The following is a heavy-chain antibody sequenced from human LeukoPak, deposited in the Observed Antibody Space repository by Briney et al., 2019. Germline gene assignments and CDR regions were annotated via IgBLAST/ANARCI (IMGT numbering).Heavy chain of an antibody. J-gene: IGHJ4*02. V-gene: IGHV1-2*02. CDR3: ASRRGYYGSGSFAY. CDR2: INPNSGGT. CDR1: GYTFTGYY. D-gene: IGHD3-10*01. Sequence: ASVKVSCKASGYTFTGYYMHWVRQAPGQGLEWMGWINPNSGGTNYAQKFQGRVTMTRDTSISTAYMDLSRLRSDDTAVYYCASRRGYYGSGSFAYWGQGTLVTVSS.